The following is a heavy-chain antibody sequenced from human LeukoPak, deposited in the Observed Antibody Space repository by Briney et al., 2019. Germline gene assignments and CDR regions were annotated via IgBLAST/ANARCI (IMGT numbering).Heavy chain of an antibody. CDR2: MNPNSGNT. CDR1: GYTFTGYY. D-gene: IGHD2-15*01. Sequence: ASVKVSCKASGYTFTGYYMHWVRQATGQGLEWMGWMNPNSGNTGYAQKFQGRVTITRNTSISTAYMELSSLRSEDTAVYYCARGVEDIVVVVAAGYDAFDIWGQGTMVTVSS. J-gene: IGHJ3*02. V-gene: IGHV1-8*03. CDR3: ARGVEDIVVVVAAGYDAFDI.